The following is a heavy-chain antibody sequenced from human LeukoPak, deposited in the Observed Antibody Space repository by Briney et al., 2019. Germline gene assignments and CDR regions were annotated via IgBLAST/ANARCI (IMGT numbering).Heavy chain of an antibody. J-gene: IGHJ6*03. CDR1: GYTLTELS. V-gene: IGHV1-24*01. CDR2: FDPEDGET. D-gene: IGHD6-6*01. Sequence: ASVKVSCKVSGYTLTELSMHWVRQAPGKELEWMGGFDPEDGETIYAQKFQGRVTMTEDTSTDTAYMELSSLRSEDTAVYYCATSEAARDYYYMDVWGKGTTVTVSS. CDR3: ATSEAARDYYYMDV.